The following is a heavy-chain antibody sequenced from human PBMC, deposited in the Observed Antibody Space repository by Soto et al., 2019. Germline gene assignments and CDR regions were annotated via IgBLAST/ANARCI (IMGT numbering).Heavy chain of an antibody. D-gene: IGHD5-12*01. CDR1: GYTFTSYD. J-gene: IGHJ5*02. Sequence: ASVKVSCKASGYTFTSYDINWVRQATGQGLGWMGWMNPNSGNTGYAQKFQGRVTMTRNTSISTAYMELSSLRSEDTAVYYCARGRIVATRSWFDPWGQGTLVTVSS. CDR3: ARGRIVATRSWFDP. CDR2: MNPNSGNT. V-gene: IGHV1-8*01.